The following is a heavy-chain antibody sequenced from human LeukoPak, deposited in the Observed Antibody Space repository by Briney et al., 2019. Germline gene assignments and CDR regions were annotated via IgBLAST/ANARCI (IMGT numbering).Heavy chain of an antibody. CDR2: IYYSGTT. J-gene: IGHJ4*02. Sequence: PSETLPLTCTVSGGTISSSSYYWGWIRQPPGKGLEWIGSIYYSGTTYYNPSLKSRVTISVDTSKSQFSLRLTSVTAADTAVYYCARHVRFLEWLSSYYFDYWGQGTLVTVSS. CDR3: ARHVRFLEWLSSYYFDY. V-gene: IGHV4-39*01. D-gene: IGHD3-3*01. CDR1: GGTISSSSYY.